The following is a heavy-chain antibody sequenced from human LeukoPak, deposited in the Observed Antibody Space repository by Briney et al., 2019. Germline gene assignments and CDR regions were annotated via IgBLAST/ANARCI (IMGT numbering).Heavy chain of an antibody. D-gene: IGHD3-3*01. J-gene: IGHJ4*02. CDR2: IIPIFGTA. V-gene: IGHV1-69*13. Sequence: SVKVSCKASGGTFSSYAISWVRQAPGQGLEWMGGIIPIFGTANYAQKFQGRVTITADESTSTAYMELSSLRSEDTAVYYCARDRITIFGVGYQYFDYWGQGTLVAVSS. CDR3: ARDRITIFGVGYQYFDY. CDR1: GGTFSSYA.